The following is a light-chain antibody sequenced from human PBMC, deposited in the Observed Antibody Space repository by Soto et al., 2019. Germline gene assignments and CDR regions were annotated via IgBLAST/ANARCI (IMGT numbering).Light chain of an antibody. V-gene: IGKV3-11*01. J-gene: IGKJ1*01. CDR1: QSVSSY. Sequence: EIVLTQSPATLSLSPGERATLSCRASQSVSSYLAWYQQKPGQAPRLLIYDASNRATGIPARFSGSGSGTDFTLTISSLEPDDFATYYCQQFAISTTFGQGTKVEVK. CDR3: QQFAISTT. CDR2: DAS.